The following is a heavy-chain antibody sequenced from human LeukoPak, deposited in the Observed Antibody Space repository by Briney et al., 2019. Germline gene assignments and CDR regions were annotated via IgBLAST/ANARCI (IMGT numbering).Heavy chain of an antibody. J-gene: IGHJ3*02. V-gene: IGHV3-72*01. CDR1: GFTFSDYI. D-gene: IGHD3-22*01. CDR2: IRRGTNGYTT. Sequence: PGGSLRLSCAASGFTFSDYILDWVRQAPGKGLEWLGRIRRGTNGYTTEYAASVKGRFTISRDDSKNSLYLHMNSLKIEDTAMYHCSRDGAAGDDSAFDIWGQGTMVTVSS. CDR3: SRDGAAGDDSAFDI.